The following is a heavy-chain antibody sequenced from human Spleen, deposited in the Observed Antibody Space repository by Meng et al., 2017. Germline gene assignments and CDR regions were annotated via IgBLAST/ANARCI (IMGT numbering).Heavy chain of an antibody. J-gene: IGHJ4*02. CDR3: ARALFSGGSCYSN. CDR2: IYYSGST. CDR1: GGSVSSGSYY. Sequence: QLPRQESGPGLVRPSETLSLTCTVSGGSVSSGSYYWSWIRQPPGKGLEWIGYIYYSGSTNYNPSLKSRVTISVDTSKNQFSLKLSSVTAADTAVYYCARALFSGGSCYSNWGQGTLVTVSS. V-gene: IGHV4-61*01. D-gene: IGHD2-15*01.